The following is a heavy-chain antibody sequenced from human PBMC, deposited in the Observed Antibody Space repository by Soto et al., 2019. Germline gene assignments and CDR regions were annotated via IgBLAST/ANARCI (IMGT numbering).Heavy chain of an antibody. CDR1: GGTFSSYA. V-gene: IGHV1-69*13. D-gene: IGHD6-13*01. J-gene: IGHJ6*02. CDR3: AAPLYSSLPNYYYYGMDV. CDR2: IIPIFGTA. Sequence: SVKVSCKASGGTFSSYAISWVRQAPGQGLEWMGGIIPIFGTANYAQKFQGRVTITADESTSTAYMELSSLRSEDTAVYYCAAPLYSSLPNYYYYGMDVWGQGTTVTVSS.